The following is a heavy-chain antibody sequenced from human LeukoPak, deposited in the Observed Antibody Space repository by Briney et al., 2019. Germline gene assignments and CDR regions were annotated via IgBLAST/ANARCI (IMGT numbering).Heavy chain of an antibody. CDR1: GFTFSSYW. D-gene: IGHD6-13*01. Sequence: GGSLRLSCAASGFTFSSYWMHWVRQAPGKGLVWVSRINSDGSSTSYADSVKGRFTISRDNAKNTLYLQMNSLRAEDTAVYYCARGMYSSSWYTFLVYWGQGTLVTVSS. J-gene: IGHJ4*02. CDR2: INSDGSST. CDR3: ARGMYSSSWYTFLVY. V-gene: IGHV3-74*01.